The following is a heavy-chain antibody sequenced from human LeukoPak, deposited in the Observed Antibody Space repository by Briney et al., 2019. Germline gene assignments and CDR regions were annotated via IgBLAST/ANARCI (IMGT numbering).Heavy chain of an antibody. CDR3: ARGPSPLDWLSYYYYYGMDV. CDR1: GFTFSSYA. D-gene: IGHD3-9*01. CDR2: ISYDGSNK. J-gene: IGHJ6*02. V-gene: IGHV3-30*04. Sequence: GRSLRLSCAASGFTFSSYAMHWVRQAPGKGLEWVAVISYDGSNKYYADSVKGRFTISRDNSKNTLYLQMNSLRAEDTAVYYCARGPSPLDWLSYYYYYGMDVWGQGTTVTVSS.